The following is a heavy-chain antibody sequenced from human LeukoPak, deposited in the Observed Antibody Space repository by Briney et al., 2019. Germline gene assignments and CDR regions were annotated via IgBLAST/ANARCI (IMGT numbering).Heavy chain of an antibody. Sequence: KPSETLSLTCTVSGYSIISTYYWGWIRQPPGKGLEWIGSIYYSGSTYYNPSLKSRVTISVDTSKNQFSLKLSSVTAADTAVYYCASSSATVTTNDYWGQGTLVTVSS. CDR1: GYSIISTYY. J-gene: IGHJ4*02. D-gene: IGHD4-11*01. CDR2: IYYSGST. CDR3: ASSSATVTTNDY. V-gene: IGHV4-38-2*02.